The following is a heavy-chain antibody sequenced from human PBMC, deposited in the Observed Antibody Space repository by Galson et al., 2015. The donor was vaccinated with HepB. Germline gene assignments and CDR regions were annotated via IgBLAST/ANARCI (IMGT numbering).Heavy chain of an antibody. D-gene: IGHD2-2*02. V-gene: IGHV3-33*01. CDR2: IWYDGSNK. CDR1: GFTFSSYG. J-gene: IGHJ5*02. CDR3: ALRYCSSTSCYTRGWFDP. Sequence: SLRLSCAASGFTFSSYGMHWVRQAPGKGLEWVAVIWYDGSNKYYADSVKSRFTISRDNSKNTLYLQRNSLRAADTAVYYCALRYCSSTSCYTRGWFDPWGQGTLVTVSS.